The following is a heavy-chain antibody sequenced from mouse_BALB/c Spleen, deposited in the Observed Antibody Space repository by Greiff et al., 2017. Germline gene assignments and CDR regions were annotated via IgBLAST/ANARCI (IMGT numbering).Heavy chain of an antibody. CDR1: GFTFSSFG. CDR3: ARVVRRFAYVLDA. CDR2: ISSGSSTI. Sequence: EVQLVESGGGLVQPGGSRKLSCAASGFTFSSFGMHWVRQAPEKGLEWVAYISSGSSTIYYANTVKGRFTISRDNPKNTPFLQMTSLRSEDTAMYSGARVVRRFAYVLDAWGQGTTVTVSS. J-gene: IGHJ4*01. V-gene: IGHV5-17*02. D-gene: IGHD2-14*01.